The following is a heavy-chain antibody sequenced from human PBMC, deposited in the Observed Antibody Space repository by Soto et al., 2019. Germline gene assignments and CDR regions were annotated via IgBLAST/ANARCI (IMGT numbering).Heavy chain of an antibody. CDR2: INPNSGGT. V-gene: IGHV1-2*04. CDR3: ARGGSHYPYNWFDP. J-gene: IGHJ5*02. Sequence: GASVKVSCKASGYTFTGYYMHWVRQAPGQGLEWMGWINPNSGGTNYAQKFQGWVTMTRDTSISTAYMELSRLRSDDTAVYYCARGGSHYPYNWFDPWGQGTLVTVSS. D-gene: IGHD3-10*01. CDR1: GYTFTGYY.